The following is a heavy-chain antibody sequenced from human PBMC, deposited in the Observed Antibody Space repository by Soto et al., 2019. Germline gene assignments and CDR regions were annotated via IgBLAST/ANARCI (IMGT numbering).Heavy chain of an antibody. CDR3: TATKGTYSAYVSCDV. CDR1: GFIFKNAW. D-gene: IGHD5-12*01. J-gene: IGHJ4*02. CDR2: IKTKTGGETT. Sequence: EVQVVESGGGLVKPGGSLRLSCTTSGFIFKNAWMTWVRRAPGRGLEWIGRIKTKTGGETTDYASPMKGRFTISRDDPRSTVFVQMTSLKAQDTAIYYCTATKGTYSAYVSCDVWGQGVLVTVSS. V-gene: IGHV3-15*01.